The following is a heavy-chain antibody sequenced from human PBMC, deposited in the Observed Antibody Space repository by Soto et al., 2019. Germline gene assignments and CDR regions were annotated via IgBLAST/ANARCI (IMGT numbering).Heavy chain of an antibody. D-gene: IGHD3-3*01. J-gene: IGHJ6*03. V-gene: IGHV3-33*01. Sequence: GGSLRLSCAASGFTFSSYGMHWVRQAPGKGLEWVAVIWYDGSNKYYADSVKGRFTISRDNSKNTLYLQMNSLRAEDTAVYYCARGNDFWSGYHPNYYYYYMDVWGKGTTVTVSS. CDR3: ARGNDFWSGYHPNYYYYYMDV. CDR2: IWYDGSNK. CDR1: GFTFSSYG.